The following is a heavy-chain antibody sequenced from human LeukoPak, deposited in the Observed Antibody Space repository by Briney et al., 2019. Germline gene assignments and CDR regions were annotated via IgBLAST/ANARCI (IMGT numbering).Heavy chain of an antibody. J-gene: IGHJ6*02. Sequence: ASVKVSCKASGYTFTSYYMHWVRQAPGQGLEWMGIINPSGGSTSYAQKFQGRVTMTRDTSTSTVYMELSSLRSEDTAVYYCARWANDPRGYYYYYGMDVWGQGTTVTVSS. CDR1: GYTFTSYY. V-gene: IGHV1-46*01. CDR2: INPSGGST. CDR3: ARWANDPRGYYYYYGMDV.